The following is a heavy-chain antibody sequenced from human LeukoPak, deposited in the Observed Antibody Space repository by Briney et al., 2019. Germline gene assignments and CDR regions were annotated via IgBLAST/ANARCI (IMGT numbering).Heavy chain of an antibody. V-gene: IGHV3-23*01. CDR3: ANRGGYCGGGTCCSNY. CDR2: ISGSGGST. D-gene: IGHD2-15*01. J-gene: IGHJ4*02. Sequence: PGGSLRLSCAASGFTFSSYAMSWVRQASGKGLEWVSVISGSGGSTYYADSVKGRFTISRDNSKNTLYLQMNSLRAEDTAVYYCANRGGYCGGGTCCSNYWGQGTLVTVSS. CDR1: GFTFSSYA.